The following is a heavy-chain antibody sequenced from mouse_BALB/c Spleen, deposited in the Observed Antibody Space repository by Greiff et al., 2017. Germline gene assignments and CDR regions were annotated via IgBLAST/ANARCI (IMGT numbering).Heavy chain of an antibody. V-gene: IGHV1-54*03. J-gene: IGHJ4*01. Sequence: VHLVESGAELVGPGTSVKVSCKASGYAFTNYLIAWVKQRPGQGLEWIGVINPGSGGTNYNEKFKGRATLTADKSSSTAYMQLSRLTSDDTAVYFCARRGRDYAMDDWGQGTAVTVSS. CDR3: ARRGRDYAMDD. CDR2: INPGSGGT. CDR1: GYAFTNYL.